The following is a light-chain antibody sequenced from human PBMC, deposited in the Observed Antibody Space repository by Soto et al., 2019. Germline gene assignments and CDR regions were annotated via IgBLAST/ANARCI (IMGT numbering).Light chain of an antibody. CDR2: AAS. Sequence: DIQMTQSPSSLSASVGDRVTITCRASQSTSRFLNWYQQKPGKAPKLLIYAASSLQSGVPSRFSDSGSGTDFTLTISSLQPEDFATYYCQQSYSTPYTFGQGTKLEIK. CDR3: QQSYSTPYT. CDR1: QSTSRF. J-gene: IGKJ2*01. V-gene: IGKV1-39*01.